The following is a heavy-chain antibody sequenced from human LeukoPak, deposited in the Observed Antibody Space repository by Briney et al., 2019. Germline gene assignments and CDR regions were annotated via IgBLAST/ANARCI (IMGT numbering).Heavy chain of an antibody. CDR1: GFTFSSYA. J-gene: IGHJ5*02. D-gene: IGHD1-26*01. CDR3: ASTNYRGGTTGYNWFDP. Sequence: GGSLRLSCAASGFTFSSYAMHWVRQAPGKGLGWVAIISYDGSNKYYADSVKGRLTISRDNSKNTLYLQMNSLRAEDTAMYYCASTNYRGGTTGYNWFDPWGQGTLVTVSS. CDR2: ISYDGSNK. V-gene: IGHV3-30-3*01.